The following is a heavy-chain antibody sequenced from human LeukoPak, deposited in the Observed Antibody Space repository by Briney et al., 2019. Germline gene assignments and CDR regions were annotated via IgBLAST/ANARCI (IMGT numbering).Heavy chain of an antibody. D-gene: IGHD1-1*01. V-gene: IGHV3-23*01. CDR3: AKAPPYTKYFDY. J-gene: IGHJ4*02. CDR1: GFIFSNYA. Sequence: GGSLRLSCAGSGFIFSNYAMSWVRQAPGQGLEWVSTISNSGDATFYADAVKGRFTIPRDNSKNTLYLQMYSLRAEDTAIYYCAKAPPYTKYFDYWGQGTLLAVSS. CDR2: ISNSGDAT.